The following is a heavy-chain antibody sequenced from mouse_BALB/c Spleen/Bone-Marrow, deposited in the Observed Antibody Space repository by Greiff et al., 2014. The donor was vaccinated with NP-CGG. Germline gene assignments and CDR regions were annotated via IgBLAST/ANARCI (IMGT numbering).Heavy chain of an antibody. CDR2: IDPANGNT. J-gene: IGHJ2*01. V-gene: IGHV14-3*02. Sequence: EVQLQQSGAELVKPGASVKLSCTASGFNIKDTYIHWVKQRPERGLEWIGRIDPANGNTKYDPKFQGKATITADTSSNTAYLQLSSLTSEDTAVYYCARYRLGTYFDYWGQGTTLTVSS. CDR3: ARYRLGTYFDY. D-gene: IGHD2-14*01. CDR1: GFNIKDTY.